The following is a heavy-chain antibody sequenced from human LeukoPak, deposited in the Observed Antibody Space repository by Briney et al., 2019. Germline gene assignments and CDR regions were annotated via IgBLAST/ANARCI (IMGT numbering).Heavy chain of an antibody. V-gene: IGHV1-69*04. CDR3: ATGLGMVRGVTTVY. D-gene: IGHD3-10*01. CDR2: IIPILGIA. CDR1: GGTFSSYA. Sequence: ASVKVSCKASGGTFSSYAISWVRQAPGQGLEWMGRIIPILGIANYAQKVQGRVTITADKSTSTAYMELSSLRSEDTAVYYCATGLGMVRGVTTVYWGQGTLVTVSS. J-gene: IGHJ4*02.